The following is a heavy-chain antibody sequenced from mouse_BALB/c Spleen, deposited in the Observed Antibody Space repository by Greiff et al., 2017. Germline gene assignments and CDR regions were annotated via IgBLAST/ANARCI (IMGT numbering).Heavy chain of an antibody. CDR2: INPYNGDT. Sequence: VQLQQSGPELVKPGASVKISCKASGYSFTGYFMNWVKQSHGKSLEWIGRINPYNGDTFYNQKFKGKATFTADTSSNTAYMQLSSLTSEDSAVYYCAPHYYGNYAFAYWGQGTLVTVSA. J-gene: IGHJ3*01. D-gene: IGHD2-1*01. CDR1: GYSFTGYF. CDR3: APHYYGNYAFAY. V-gene: IGHV1-20*01.